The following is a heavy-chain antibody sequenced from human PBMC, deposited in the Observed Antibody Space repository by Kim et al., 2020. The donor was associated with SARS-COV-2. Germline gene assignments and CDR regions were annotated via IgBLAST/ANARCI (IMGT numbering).Heavy chain of an antibody. CDR3: ARAYSSGSSHTDY. Sequence: YAQKLQGRVTMTTATSTRTAYMELRSLRSDDTAVYYCARAYSSGSSHTDYWGQGTLVTVSS. J-gene: IGHJ4*02. V-gene: IGHV1-18*01. D-gene: IGHD6-19*01.